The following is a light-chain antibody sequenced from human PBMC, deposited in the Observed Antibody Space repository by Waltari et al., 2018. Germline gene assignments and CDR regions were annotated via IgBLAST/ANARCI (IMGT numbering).Light chain of an antibody. CDR3: QHYYSTPLA. J-gene: IGKJ4*01. CDR2: WAS. V-gene: IGKV4-1*01. CDR1: QSVLSRSNNKNY. Sequence: DIVMTQSPDYLAVSLGERATINCRSSQSVLSRSNNKNYLAWYQRKQGQPPKLLIYWASTRDSGVPDRFSGSGSGTDFTLTISSLQAEDVAVYYCQHYYSTPLAFGGGTKVEIK.